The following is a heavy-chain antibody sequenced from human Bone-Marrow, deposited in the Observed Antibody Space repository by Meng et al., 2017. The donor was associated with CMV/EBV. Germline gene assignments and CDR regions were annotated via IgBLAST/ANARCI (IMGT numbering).Heavy chain of an antibody. CDR2: INSDGSST. J-gene: IGHJ4*02. Sequence: GESLKISCAASGFTFSSYWMHWVRQAPGKGLVWVSRINSDGSSTSYADSVKGRFTISRDNSKNTLFLQMNSLRADDTAIYYCAKDGVHTTDYWGQGVLVTVSS. D-gene: IGHD1-26*01. V-gene: IGHV3-74*01. CDR1: GFTFSSYW. CDR3: AKDGVHTTDY.